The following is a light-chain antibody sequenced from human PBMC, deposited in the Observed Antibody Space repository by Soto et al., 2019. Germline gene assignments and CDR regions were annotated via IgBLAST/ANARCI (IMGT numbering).Light chain of an antibody. CDR1: SSNIGAGYD. J-gene: IGLJ3*02. Sequence: QSVLTQPPSVSGVPGQRVTISCTGSSSNIGAGYDVHWYQQLPGTAPKLLIYGNSNRPSGVPDRFSGSKSGTSGSLAITGLQAEDEANYYCQSYDSSLSGSWVFGGGTKLTVL. V-gene: IGLV1-40*01. CDR2: GNS. CDR3: QSYDSSLSGSWV.